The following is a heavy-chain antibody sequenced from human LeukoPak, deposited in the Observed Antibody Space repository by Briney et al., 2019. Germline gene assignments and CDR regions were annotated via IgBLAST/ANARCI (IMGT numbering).Heavy chain of an antibody. D-gene: IGHD6-19*01. Sequence: GGSLKLSCAASGFTFDDCTMHWVREAPGKGLEWVSLISWDDGSTYYADSVKGRFTISRDNSKNSLYLQMNSLRTEDTALYYCAKDLWGIAVAGTQPLHFDYWGQGTLVTVSS. CDR3: AKDLWGIAVAGTQPLHFDY. CDR1: GFTFDDCT. J-gene: IGHJ4*02. CDR2: ISWDDGST. V-gene: IGHV3-43*01.